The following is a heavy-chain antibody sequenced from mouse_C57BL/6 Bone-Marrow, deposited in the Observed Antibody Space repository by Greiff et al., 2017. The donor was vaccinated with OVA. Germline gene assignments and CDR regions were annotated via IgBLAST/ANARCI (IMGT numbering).Heavy chain of an antibody. J-gene: IGHJ3*01. CDR2: IDPENGDT. V-gene: IGHV14-4*01. CDR3: TTQLRLRWFAY. D-gene: IGHD3-2*02. Sequence: EVQLQESGAELVRPGASVKLSCTASGFNIKDDYMHWVKQRPEQGLEWIGWIDPENGDTEYASKFQGKATITAATSSNTAYLQLSRLTSEDTAVYYCTTQLRLRWFAYWGQGTLVTVSA. CDR1: GFNIKDDY.